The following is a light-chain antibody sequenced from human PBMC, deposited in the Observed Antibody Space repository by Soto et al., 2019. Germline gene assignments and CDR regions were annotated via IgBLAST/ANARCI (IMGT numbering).Light chain of an antibody. CDR2: GAS. CDR3: QQGHNWPLT. CDR1: QSINSE. J-gene: IGKJ2*01. V-gene: IGKV3-15*01. Sequence: EIVMTQSPATLSLSPGERAALSCRASQSINSELAWYQQKPGQPSRLLIYGASTRATGVPARFTGSESGSEFALTIRGLQSDDFAVYYCQQGHNWPLTFGQGTRLEI.